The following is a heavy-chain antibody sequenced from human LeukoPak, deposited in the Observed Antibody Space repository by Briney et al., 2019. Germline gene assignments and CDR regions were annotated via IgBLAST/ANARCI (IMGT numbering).Heavy chain of an antibody. V-gene: IGHV5-51*01. Sequence: GESLKISCKGSGYTFTSYWIAWVRQMPGKGLEWMGIIYPGDSDTRYSPSFQGQVTISVDKSISTAYLQLSSLKASDTAMYYCARHDVTAISDYWGQGTLVTVSS. CDR2: IYPGDSDT. CDR3: ARHDVTAISDY. J-gene: IGHJ4*02. D-gene: IGHD5-18*01. CDR1: GYTFTSYW.